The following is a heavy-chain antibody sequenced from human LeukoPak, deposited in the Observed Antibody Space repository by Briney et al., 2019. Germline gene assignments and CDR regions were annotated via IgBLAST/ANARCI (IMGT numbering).Heavy chain of an antibody. Sequence: PGGSLRLSCAASGFTFSTYAVNWVRQAPRKGLEWVSTISDSCDGTYYADSVKGRFTIYRDNSKDTLYLQMSSVRVDDTAVYYCARDRGRYYDSRGFYLGYYFDSWGQGILVTVST. CDR2: ISDSCDGT. D-gene: IGHD3-22*01. CDR3: ARDRGRYYDSRGFYLGYYFDS. J-gene: IGHJ4*02. CDR1: GFTFSTYA. V-gene: IGHV3-23*01.